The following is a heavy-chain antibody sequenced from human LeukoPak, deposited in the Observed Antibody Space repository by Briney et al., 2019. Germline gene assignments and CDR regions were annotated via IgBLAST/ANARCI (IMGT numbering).Heavy chain of an antibody. Sequence: GASVKVSCKASGYTFTGYYMHWVRQAPGQGLEWMGWINPNSGGTNYAQKFQGRVTMTRDTSISTAYMELSRLRSDDTAVYYCARAVGSGSRPLYYYGMDVWGQGTTVTVSS. J-gene: IGHJ6*02. CDR1: GYTFTGYY. D-gene: IGHD3-10*01. CDR2: INPNSGGT. V-gene: IGHV1-2*02. CDR3: ARAVGSGSRPLYYYGMDV.